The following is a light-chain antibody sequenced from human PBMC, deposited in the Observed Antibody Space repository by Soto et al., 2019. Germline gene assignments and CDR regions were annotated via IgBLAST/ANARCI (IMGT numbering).Light chain of an antibody. CDR3: QQYYTTPPT. J-gene: IGKJ4*01. V-gene: IGKV4-1*01. CDR1: QSVLYSSKNKNY. Sequence: DIVMTQSPDSLAVSLGERATINCKSSQSVLYSSKNKNYLAWYQQKPGQPPKLLIYWASTRESGVPDRFSGSGSGTDFTLTISSLQAGDVAVYYCQQYYTTPPTVGGGTKVDIK. CDR2: WAS.